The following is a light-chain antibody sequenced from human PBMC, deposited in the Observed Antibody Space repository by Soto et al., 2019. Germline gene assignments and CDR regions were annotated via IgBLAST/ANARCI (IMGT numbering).Light chain of an antibody. J-gene: IGKJ1*01. CDR1: ERMTSW. V-gene: IGKV1-5*01. CDR2: DAS. Sequence: DIQLTQSPSTLSASVGDRVTITCRASERMTSWLAWYQQKPGKAPKLLIYDASSLESGVPSRFSGSGSGTEFTLTISSLQPDDFATYYCQQYNSYTWTFGQGTKVDI. CDR3: QQYNSYTWT.